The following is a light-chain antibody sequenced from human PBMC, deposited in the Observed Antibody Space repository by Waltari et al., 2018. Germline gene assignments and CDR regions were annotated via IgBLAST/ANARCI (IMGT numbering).Light chain of an antibody. J-gene: IGKJ3*01. V-gene: IGKV1-8*01. CDR3: QQYYSYPFT. Sequence: AIRMTQSPSSFSASTGDRVTITCRAIQGIGSYLAWYQQKPGKAPKLLIYAASTLQSGVPSRFSGSGSETDFTLTISCLQSEDFATYYCQQYYSYPFTFGPGTKVDIK. CDR1: QGIGSY. CDR2: AAS.